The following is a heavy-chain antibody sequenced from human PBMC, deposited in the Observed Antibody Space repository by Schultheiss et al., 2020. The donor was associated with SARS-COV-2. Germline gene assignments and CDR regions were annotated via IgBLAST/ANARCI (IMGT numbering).Heavy chain of an antibody. V-gene: IGHV4-34*01. Sequence: SETLSLTCTVSGGSITSYHWSWIRQTPGKGLEWIGEINHSGSTNYNPSLKSRVTISVDTSKNQFSLNLSSVTAADSAVYYCARGNGWYFYWGQGTQVTVSS. CDR1: GGSITSYH. CDR3: ARGNGWYFY. J-gene: IGHJ4*02. CDR2: INHSGST. D-gene: IGHD6-19*01.